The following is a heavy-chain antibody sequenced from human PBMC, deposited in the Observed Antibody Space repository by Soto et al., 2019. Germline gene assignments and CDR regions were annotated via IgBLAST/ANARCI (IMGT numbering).Heavy chain of an antibody. CDR3: ARGDYYDSSGPFSDAFDI. CDR1: GFTFSSYW. CDR2: IKQDGSEK. J-gene: IGHJ3*02. V-gene: IGHV3-7*04. Sequence: GGSLRLSCAASGFTFSSYWMSWVRQAPGKGLEWVANIKQDGSEKYYVDSVKGRFTISRDNAKNSLYLQMNSLRAEDTAVYYCARGDYYDSSGPFSDAFDIWGQGTMVTVSS. D-gene: IGHD3-22*01.